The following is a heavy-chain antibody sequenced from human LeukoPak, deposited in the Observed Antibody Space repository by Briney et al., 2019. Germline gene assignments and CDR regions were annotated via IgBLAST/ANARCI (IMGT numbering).Heavy chain of an antibody. J-gene: IGHJ6*04. CDR1: GYTFTSYA. CDR2: INAGNGNT. V-gene: IGHV1-3*01. CDR3: ARDGYYDSSGYSPPDGMDV. Sequence: ASVKVSCKASGYTFTSYAMHWVRQAPGQRLEWMGWINAGNGNTKYSQKFQGRVTITRDTSASTAYMELSSLRSEDTAVYYCARDGYYDSSGYSPPDGMDVWGKGTTVTVSS. D-gene: IGHD3-22*01.